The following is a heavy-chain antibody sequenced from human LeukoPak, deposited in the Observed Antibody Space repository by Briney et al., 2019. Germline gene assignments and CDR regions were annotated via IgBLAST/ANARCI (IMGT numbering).Heavy chain of an antibody. CDR3: ARRTGAAAVDY. V-gene: IGHV4-59*01. J-gene: IGHJ4*02. CDR2: IYYSGST. Sequence: SETLSLTCTVSGGPISSYYWSWIRQPPGKGLEWIGYIYYSGSTNYNPSLKSRVTISVDTSKNQFSLKLSSVTAADTAVYYCARRTGAAAVDYWGQGTLVTVSS. CDR1: GGPISSYY. D-gene: IGHD6-13*01.